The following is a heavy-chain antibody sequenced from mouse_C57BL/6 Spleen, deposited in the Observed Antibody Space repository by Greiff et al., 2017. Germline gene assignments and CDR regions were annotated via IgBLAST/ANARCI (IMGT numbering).Heavy chain of an antibody. J-gene: IGHJ4*01. Sequence: VQLQQSGAELVKPGASVKISCKASGYAFSSYWMNWVKQRPGKGLEWIGQIYPGDGDTNYNGKFKGKATLTADKSSSTAYMQLSSLTSEDSAVYFCARSSYYGSSVNAMDYWGQGTSVTVSS. CDR1: GYAFSSYW. CDR3: ARSSYYGSSVNAMDY. D-gene: IGHD1-1*01. V-gene: IGHV1-80*01. CDR2: IYPGDGDT.